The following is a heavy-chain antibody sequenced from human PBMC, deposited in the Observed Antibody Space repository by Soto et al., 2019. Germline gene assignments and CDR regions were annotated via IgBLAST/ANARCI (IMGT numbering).Heavy chain of an antibody. CDR3: AREGEYCSGGSCYRYFDY. V-gene: IGHV3-33*01. Sequence: QVQLVESGGGVVQPGRSLRLSCAASGFTFSSYGMHWVRQAPGKGLEGVAVIWYDGSNKYYADSVKGRFTISRDNSKKTLYLQMNSLRAEDTAVYYCAREGEYCSGGSCYRYFDYWGQGKLVTVSS. CDR2: IWYDGSNK. CDR1: GFTFSSYG. J-gene: IGHJ4*02. D-gene: IGHD2-15*01.